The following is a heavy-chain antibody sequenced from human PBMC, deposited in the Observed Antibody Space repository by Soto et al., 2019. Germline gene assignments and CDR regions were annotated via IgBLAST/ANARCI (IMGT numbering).Heavy chain of an antibody. J-gene: IGHJ5*02. D-gene: IGHD2-2*01. Sequence: GASVKVSCKASGYTFTSYGISWVRQAPGQGLEWMGWISAYNGNTNYAQKLQGRVTMTTDTSTSTAYMELRSLRSDDTAVYYCARKIVVVPAATNWFDPWGQGTLVTV. CDR3: ARKIVVVPAATNWFDP. CDR2: ISAYNGNT. V-gene: IGHV1-18*04. CDR1: GYTFTSYG.